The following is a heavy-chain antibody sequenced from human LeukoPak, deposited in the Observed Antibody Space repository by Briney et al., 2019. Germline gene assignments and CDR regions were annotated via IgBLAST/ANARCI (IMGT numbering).Heavy chain of an antibody. J-gene: IGHJ1*01. CDR1: GYTFTSYA. CDR2: IIPIFGTA. CDR3: ARGTPQYLLFQH. Sequence: ASVKVSCKASGYTFTSYAISWVRQAPGQGLEWMGGIIPIFGTANYAQKFQGRVTITSDKSTSTAYMELSSLRSEDTAVYYCARGTPQYLLFQHWGQGTLVTVSS. V-gene: IGHV1-69*06. D-gene: IGHD1-14*01.